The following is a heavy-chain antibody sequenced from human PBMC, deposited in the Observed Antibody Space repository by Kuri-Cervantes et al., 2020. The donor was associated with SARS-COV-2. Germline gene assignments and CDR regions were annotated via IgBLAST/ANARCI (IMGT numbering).Heavy chain of an antibody. D-gene: IGHD3-22*01. J-gene: IGHJ4*02. CDR1: GGSISSGGYS. Sequence: LRLSCAVSGGSISSGGYSWSWIRQPPGKGLEWIGEINHSGSTNYNPSLKSRVTISVDKSKNQFSLKLSSVTAADTAVYYCARDLHYYNSSGYYDWGQGTLVTVSS. CDR3: ARDLHYYNSSGYYD. CDR2: INHSGST. V-gene: IGHV4-30-2*01.